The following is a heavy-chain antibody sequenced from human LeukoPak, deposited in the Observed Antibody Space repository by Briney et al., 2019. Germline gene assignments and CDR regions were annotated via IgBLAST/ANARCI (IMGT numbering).Heavy chain of an antibody. J-gene: IGHJ4*02. CDR3: ATYRCSHGSTGYSYFDF. Sequence: PGGSRTLSCAASGLTFGDAWMTWVRQAPGKGLEWVARIISQTSGGTTDYAAPVRGRFTISRDDSKSTLYLQMNSLKTEDTAQYYCATYRCSHGSTGYSYFDFWGQGTLVTVSS. V-gene: IGHV3-15*01. CDR2: IISQTSGGTT. D-gene: IGHD3-22*01. CDR1: GLTFGDAW.